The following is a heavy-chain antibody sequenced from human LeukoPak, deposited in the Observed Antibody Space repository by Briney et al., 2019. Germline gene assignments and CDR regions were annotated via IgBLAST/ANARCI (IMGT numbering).Heavy chain of an antibody. V-gene: IGHV3-11*04. J-gene: IGHJ4*02. CDR1: GFTFSDYY. CDR3: ARAPNEYYGDSPFDY. D-gene: IGHD4-17*01. Sequence: PGGSLRLSCAASGFTFSDYYMSWIRQAPGKGLEWVSYISSSGSTIYYADSVKGRFTISRDNAKNSLYLQMNSLRAEDTAVYYCARAPNEYYGDSPFDYWGQGTLVTASS. CDR2: ISSSGSTI.